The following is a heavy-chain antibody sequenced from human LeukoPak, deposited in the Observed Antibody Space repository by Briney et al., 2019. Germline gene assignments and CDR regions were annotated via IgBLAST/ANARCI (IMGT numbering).Heavy chain of an antibody. CDR2: VHSSGGT. V-gene: IGHV4-59*08. CDR3: TKLSDCGDDCYDRPHWFDP. D-gene: IGHD2-21*02. Sequence: SETLSLTCTVSGGSMTGYYWAWIRQPPGKRLEWIGYVHSSGGTKYNLSLKSRVTVSIDMSRNQFSLNVRSVTAADTATYYCTKLSDCGDDCYDRPHWFDPWGQGRLVTVSS. CDR1: GGSMTGYY. J-gene: IGHJ5*02.